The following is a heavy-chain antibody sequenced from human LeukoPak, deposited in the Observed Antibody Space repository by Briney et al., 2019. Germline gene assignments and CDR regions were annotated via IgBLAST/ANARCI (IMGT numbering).Heavy chain of an antibody. CDR1: GFTVSSNY. CDR3: ARGSGYSGYGFDY. D-gene: IGHD5-12*01. V-gene: IGHV3-53*01. CDR2: IYGGGST. Sequence: GGSLRLSCAASGFTVSSNYMSWVRQAPGKGLEWVSVIYGGGSTKYADSVKGRFTTSRDNSKDTLYLQMNSLRAEDTAVYYCARGSGYSGYGFDYWGQGTLVTVSS. J-gene: IGHJ4*02.